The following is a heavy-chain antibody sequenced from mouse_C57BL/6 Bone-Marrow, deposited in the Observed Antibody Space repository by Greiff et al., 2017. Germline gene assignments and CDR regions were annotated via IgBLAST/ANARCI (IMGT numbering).Heavy chain of an antibody. D-gene: IGHD2-1*01. CDR1: GYTFTTYP. Sequence: VQLQQPGAELVKPGASVKMSCKASGYTFTTYPIEWMKQTHGKSLEWIGNFHPYNDDTKYNEKFKGKATLTVEKSSSTVYLELSRLTSDDSAVYYCARGGNYGGYYIDYWGQGTAVTVSS. J-gene: IGHJ2*01. V-gene: IGHV1-47*01. CDR2: FHPYNDDT. CDR3: ARGGNYGGYYIDY.